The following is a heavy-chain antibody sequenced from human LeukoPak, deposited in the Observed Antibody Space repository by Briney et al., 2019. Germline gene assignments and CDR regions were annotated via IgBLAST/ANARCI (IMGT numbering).Heavy chain of an antibody. V-gene: IGHV3-74*01. CDR3: ARTYYSYDAFDI. D-gene: IGHD3-22*01. CDR2: LNSDGSGI. J-gene: IGHJ3*02. Sequence: GGSLRLSCAASGFTFSSYWMHWVRQGPGKGLVWVSRLNSDGSGISYADSVKGRFTISRDNANNTLYLQMNSLRAEDTALYYCARTYYSYDAFDIWGQGTMVTVSS. CDR1: GFTFSSYW.